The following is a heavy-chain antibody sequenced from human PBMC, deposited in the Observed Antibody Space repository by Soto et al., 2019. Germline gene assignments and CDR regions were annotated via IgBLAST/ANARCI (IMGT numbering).Heavy chain of an antibody. CDR2: IYSGGST. J-gene: IGHJ6*02. Sequence: GGSLRLSCAASGFTVSSNYMSWVRQAPGKGLEWVSVIYSGGSTYYADSVKGRFTISRDNSKNTLYLQMNSLRAEDTAVYYCAKVTKRAAAGRYEYYKYGMDVWGQGTTVTVSS. CDR3: AKVTKRAAAGRYEYYKYGMDV. D-gene: IGHD6-13*01. V-gene: IGHV3-53*01. CDR1: GFTVSSNY.